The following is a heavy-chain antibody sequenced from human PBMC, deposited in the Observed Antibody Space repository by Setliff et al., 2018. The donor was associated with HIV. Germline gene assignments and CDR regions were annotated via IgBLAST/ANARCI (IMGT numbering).Heavy chain of an antibody. CDR2: VYTSGST. CDR1: GDSISSGSDS. CDR3: ARVYYGDLEY. V-gene: IGHV4-61*09. J-gene: IGHJ4*02. Sequence: NPSETLSLTCTVSGDSISSGSDSWSWIRQPAGKGLEWIGHVYTSGSTNYNPPRKSRVTISADTFKNQFSLNRSSVTAADAAVYFCARVYYGDLEYWGQGTLVTVSS. D-gene: IGHD4-17*01.